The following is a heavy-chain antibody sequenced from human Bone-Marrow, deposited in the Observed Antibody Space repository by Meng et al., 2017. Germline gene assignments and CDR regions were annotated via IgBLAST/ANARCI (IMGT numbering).Heavy chain of an antibody. V-gene: IGHV3-30*01. CDR2: ISYDGSNK. Sequence: GESLKISCAASGFTFSSYAMHWVRQAPGKGLEWVAVISYDGSNKYYADSVKGRFTISRDNSKNTLYLQMNSLRAEDTAVYYCARDRSSSWYFHYYYGMDVWGQGTTVTVSS. D-gene: IGHD6-13*01. CDR3: ARDRSSSWYFHYYYGMDV. CDR1: GFTFSSYA. J-gene: IGHJ6*02.